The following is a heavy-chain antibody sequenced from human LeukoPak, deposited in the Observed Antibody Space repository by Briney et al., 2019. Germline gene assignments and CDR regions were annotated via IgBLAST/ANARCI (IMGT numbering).Heavy chain of an antibody. CDR2: ISAYNGNT. D-gene: IGHD4-17*01. V-gene: IGHV1-18*01. CDR1: GYTFTSYG. J-gene: IGHJ6*02. CDR3: AGAERGYGPYYYYGMDV. Sequence: GASVKVSCKASGYTFTSYGISWVRQAPGQGLEWMGWISAYNGNTNYAQKLQGRVTMTTDTSTSTAYMELRSLRSDDTAVYYCAGAERGYGPYYYYGMDVWGQGTTVTVSS.